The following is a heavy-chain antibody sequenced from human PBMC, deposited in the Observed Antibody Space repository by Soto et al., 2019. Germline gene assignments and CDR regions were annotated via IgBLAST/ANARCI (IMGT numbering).Heavy chain of an antibody. CDR1: GFTVSSNY. V-gene: IGHV3-53*01. J-gene: IGHJ4*02. CDR3: ARESYSSGWYKDY. Sequence: LRLSCAASGFTVSSNYMIWVRQAPGKGLEWVSVIYSGGSTYYADSVKGRFTISRDNSKNTLYLQMNSLRAEDTAVYYCARESYSSGWYKDYWGQGTLVTVSS. D-gene: IGHD6-19*01. CDR2: IYSGGST.